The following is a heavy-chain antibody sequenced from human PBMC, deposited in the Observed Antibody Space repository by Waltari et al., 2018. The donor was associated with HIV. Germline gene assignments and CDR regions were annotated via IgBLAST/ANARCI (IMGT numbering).Heavy chain of an antibody. CDR3: ARPFPPGIAAAGQLYFDY. CDR1: GYSFTSYW. J-gene: IGHJ4*02. CDR2: IYPGDSDT. V-gene: IGHV5-51*01. Sequence: EVQLVQSGAEVKKPGESLKISCKGSGYSFTSYWIGWVRQMPGKGLEWMGIIYPGDSDTRYSPSFQGQVTISADKSISTAYLQWSSLKASDTAMYYCARPFPPGIAAAGQLYFDYWGQGTLVTVSS. D-gene: IGHD6-13*01.